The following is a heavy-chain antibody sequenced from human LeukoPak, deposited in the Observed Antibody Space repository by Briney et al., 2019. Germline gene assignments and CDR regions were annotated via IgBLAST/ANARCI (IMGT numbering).Heavy chain of an antibody. V-gene: IGHV3-30-3*01. CDR3: AKDSFSQNGVFDALDI. Sequence: GRSLRLSCAASGFTFSSYAMHWVRQAPGKGLEWVAVISYDGSNKYYADSVKGRFTISRDDSKNTLFLHMNSLRAEDTAIYYCAKDSFSQNGVFDALDIWGQGTMVTVSS. CDR2: ISYDGSNK. J-gene: IGHJ3*02. CDR1: GFTFSSYA. D-gene: IGHD3-10*01.